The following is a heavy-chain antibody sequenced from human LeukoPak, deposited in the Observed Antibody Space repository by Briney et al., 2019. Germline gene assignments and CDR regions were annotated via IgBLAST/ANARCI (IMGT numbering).Heavy chain of an antibody. CDR1: GGSISSLY. Sequence: SDTLSLTCSVSGGSISSLYWSWIRQPPGKGLEWIGYIYYTGSTNYNPSLKSRVTMFVDMSKNQFSLRLSSVTAADTAVYYCARDPRRWFGEPDGSAFDYWGQGTLVTVSS. J-gene: IGHJ4*02. CDR3: ARDPRRWFGEPDGSAFDY. D-gene: IGHD3-10*01. V-gene: IGHV4-59*12. CDR2: IYYTGST.